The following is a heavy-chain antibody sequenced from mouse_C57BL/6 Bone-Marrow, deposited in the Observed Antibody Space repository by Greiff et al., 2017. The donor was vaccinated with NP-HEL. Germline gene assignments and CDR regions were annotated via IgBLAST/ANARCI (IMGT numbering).Heavy chain of an antibody. D-gene: IGHD2-3*01. Sequence: VQLQQSGAELVKPGASVKLSCKASGYTFTSYWMHWVKQRPGQGLEWIGMIHPNSGSTNYNEKFKSKATLTVDKSSSTAYMQLSSLTSADSAVYYCAREGRIYDGYQAWFAYWGQGTLVTVSA. CDR3: AREGRIYDGYQAWFAY. CDR2: IHPNSGST. CDR1: GYTFTSYW. J-gene: IGHJ3*01. V-gene: IGHV1-64*01.